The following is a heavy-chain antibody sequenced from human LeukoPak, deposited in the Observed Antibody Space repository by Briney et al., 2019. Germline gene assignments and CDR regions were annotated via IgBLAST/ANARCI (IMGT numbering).Heavy chain of an antibody. J-gene: IGHJ6*03. CDR3: ARHQLRFLEWLPRYMDV. CDR1: GGSISSNKYY. V-gene: IGHV4-39*01. D-gene: IGHD3-3*01. Sequence: PSETLSLTCTVSGGSISSNKYYWGWIRQPPGKGLEWIGSIYYSGRTYYNPTLKSRVTISVDTSKNQFSLKLSSVTAADTAVYYCARHQLRFLEWLPRYMDVWGKGTTVTVSS. CDR2: IYYSGRT.